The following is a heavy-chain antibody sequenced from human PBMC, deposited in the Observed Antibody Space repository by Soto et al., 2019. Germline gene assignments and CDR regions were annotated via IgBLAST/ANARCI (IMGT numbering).Heavy chain of an antibody. CDR2: INHSGST. CDR1: GGSFSGYY. J-gene: IGHJ3*02. D-gene: IGHD2-15*01. CDR3: AKVLGYCSGGSCYSAFDI. V-gene: IGHV4-34*01. Sequence: SETLSLTCAVYGGSFSGYYWSWIRQPPGKGLEWIGEINHSGSTNYNPSLKSRVTISVDTSKNQFSLKLSSVTAADTAVYYCAKVLGYCSGGSCYSAFDIWGQGTMVTVSS.